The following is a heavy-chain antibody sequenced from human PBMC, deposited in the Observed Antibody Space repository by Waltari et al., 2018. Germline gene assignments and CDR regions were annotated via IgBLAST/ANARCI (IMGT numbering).Heavy chain of an antibody. V-gene: IGHV4-38-2*02. Sequence: QVQLRESGPGLVKPSETLSLTCTVSGYSITSGNYWGWIRQPPGKGLEWIGNIFHTGSAYYNPSLKSRVTISVDTSKNQFSLNLSSVTAADTAVYYCAGFEGMAWAFDIWGQGTMVTVS. CDR3: AGFEGMAWAFDI. CDR2: IFHTGSA. J-gene: IGHJ3*02. CDR1: GYSITSGNY.